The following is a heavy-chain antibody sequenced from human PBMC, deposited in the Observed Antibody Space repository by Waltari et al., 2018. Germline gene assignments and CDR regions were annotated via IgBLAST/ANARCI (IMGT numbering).Heavy chain of an antibody. CDR3: ARVAGWYISWWFDP. D-gene: IGHD2-15*01. CDR2: IIPIFGTA. V-gene: IGHV1-69*06. J-gene: IGHJ5*02. Sequence: QVQLVQSGAEVKKPGASVKVSCKASGYTFHGYYMHWVRQAPGQGLEWMGRIIPIFGTANYAQKFQGRVTITADKSTSTAYMELSSLRSEDTAVYYCARVAGWYISWWFDPWGQGTLVTVSS. CDR1: GYTFHGYY.